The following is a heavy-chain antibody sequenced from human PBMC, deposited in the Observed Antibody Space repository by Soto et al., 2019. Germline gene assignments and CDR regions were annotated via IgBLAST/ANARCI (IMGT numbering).Heavy chain of an antibody. CDR3: AVHLGQNYYRLDV. V-gene: IGHV3-48*03. D-gene: IGHD1-26*01. CDR1: GFTFSSYE. CDR2: ISSSGDTI. J-gene: IGHJ6*02. Sequence: EVQLVESGGDLVQPGGSLRLSCEASGFTFSSYEIHWVRQAPGKGPEWISYISSSGDTIYYSESVEGRFTTSRDNSKSTVFLEMSSLGAADTAVYYCAVHLGQNYYRLDVWGQGTTVTVSS.